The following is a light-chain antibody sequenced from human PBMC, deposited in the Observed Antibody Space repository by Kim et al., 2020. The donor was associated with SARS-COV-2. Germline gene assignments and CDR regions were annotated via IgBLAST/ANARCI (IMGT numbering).Light chain of an antibody. J-gene: IGKJ3*01. CDR3: QQYGSSRGFT. Sequence: ESVLTQSPGTLSLSPGERATLSCRASQSVGSNYLAWYQQKPGQAPRLLIYGASSRATGIPDRFSGSGSGTDFTLTISRLEPEEFAVYYCQQYGSSRGFTFGPGTKVDIK. V-gene: IGKV3-20*01. CDR1: QSVGSNY. CDR2: GAS.